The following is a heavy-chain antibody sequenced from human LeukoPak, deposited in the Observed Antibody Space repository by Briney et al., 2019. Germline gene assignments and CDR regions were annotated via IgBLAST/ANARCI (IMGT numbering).Heavy chain of an antibody. CDR2: IYYSGST. J-gene: IGHJ4*02. D-gene: IGHD3/OR15-3a*01. CDR1: DGSISSSSYY. V-gene: IGHV4-39*07. Sequence: SETLSLTCTVSDGSISSSSYYWGWIRQPPGKGLEWIGSIYYSGSTYYNPSLKSRVTISVDTSKNQFSLKLSSVTAADTAVYYCAREALASRTHYWGQGTLVTVSS. CDR3: AREALASRTHY.